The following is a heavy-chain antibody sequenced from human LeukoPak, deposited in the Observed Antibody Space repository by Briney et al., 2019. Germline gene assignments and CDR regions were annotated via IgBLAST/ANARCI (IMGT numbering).Heavy chain of an antibody. J-gene: IGHJ6*03. CDR3: ARDEQLVYPYKNDILTIPGYYFMDV. V-gene: IGHV1-46*01. CDR2: INPSGGST. Sequence: ASVKVSCKASGYTFINYYMHWVRQAPGQGLEWMGIINPSGGSTTYAQTFQGRVTMTRDTSTSTVYMELSSLRSEDTAAYYCARDEQLVYPYKNDILTIPGYYFMDVWGKGTTVTVSS. CDR1: GYTFINYY. D-gene: IGHD3-9*01.